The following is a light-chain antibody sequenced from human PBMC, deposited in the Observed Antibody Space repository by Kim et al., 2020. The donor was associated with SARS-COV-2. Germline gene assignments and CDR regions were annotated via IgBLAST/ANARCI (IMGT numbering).Light chain of an antibody. V-gene: IGLV2-14*03. J-gene: IGLJ2*01. CDR3: SSYTSSSTPVI. CDR1: SSGVGAYNY. CDR2: DVN. Sequence: SFAMSCTGTSSGVGAYNYVCWYQQHPGKAPTLMIYDVNNRPSGVSARFSGSKSGNTASLTISGLQAEDEADYYCSSYTSSSTPVIFGGGTQLTVL.